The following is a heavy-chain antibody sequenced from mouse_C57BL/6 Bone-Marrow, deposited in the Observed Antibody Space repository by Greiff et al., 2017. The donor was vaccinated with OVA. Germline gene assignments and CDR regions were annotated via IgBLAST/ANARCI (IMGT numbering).Heavy chain of an antibody. V-gene: IGHV1-85*01. CDR1: GYTFTSYA. CDR3: AKKGDYGSSDWYFDV. J-gene: IGHJ1*03. Sequence: QVQLQQSGPELVKPGASVKLSCKASGYTFTSYAINWVKQRPGQGLEWIGWIDPRDGSTKYNEKLKGKAPLTVDTSSSTAYMELHSLTSEDAAVYFCAKKGDYGSSDWYFDVWGTGTTVTVSS. CDR2: IDPRDGST. D-gene: IGHD1-1*01.